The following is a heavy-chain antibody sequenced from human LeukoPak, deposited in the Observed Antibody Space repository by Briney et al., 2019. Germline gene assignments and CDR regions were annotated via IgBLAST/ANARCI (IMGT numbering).Heavy chain of an antibody. Sequence: TLSLTRTVSVGSISSGVYFWRWIRQPPGKGLEWVGYTYYSGSTYYNPSLKSRVTISVDTSKIQFSLKLSSVTAADTAVYYCARVVIGVGALLDYFDYWGQVTLVTVSS. CDR3: ARVVIGVGALLDYFDY. D-gene: IGHD1-26*01. J-gene: IGHJ4*02. CDR1: VGSISSGVYF. V-gene: IGHV4-30-4*01. CDR2: TYYSGST.